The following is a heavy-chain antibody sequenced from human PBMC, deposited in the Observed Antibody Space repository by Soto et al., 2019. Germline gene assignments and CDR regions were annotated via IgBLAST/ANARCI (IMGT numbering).Heavy chain of an antibody. CDR1: GGSISSSSYY. Sequence: SETLSLTCTVSGGSISSSSYYWGWIRQPPGKGLEWIGSIYYSGSTYYNPSLKSRVTISVDTSKNQFPLKLSSVTAADTAVYYCATRPTYYYDSSGYYFDYWGQGTLVTVSS. J-gene: IGHJ4*02. CDR3: ATRPTYYYDSSGYYFDY. CDR2: IYYSGST. D-gene: IGHD3-22*01. V-gene: IGHV4-39*01.